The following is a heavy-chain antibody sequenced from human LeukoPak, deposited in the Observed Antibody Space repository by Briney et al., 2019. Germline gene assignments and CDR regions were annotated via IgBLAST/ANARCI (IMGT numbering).Heavy chain of an antibody. V-gene: IGHV3-7*01. CDR1: GFIFRSYA. J-gene: IGHJ6*02. D-gene: IGHD3-10*01. CDR2: IRQDGSAK. Sequence: GGSLRLSCAASGFIFRSYAMHWVRQAPGKGLEWVANIRQDGSAKYYLDSVKGRFTISRDNAKNSLYLQMNSLRAEDTAVYSCTRDRQGPKLYEMHVWGQGTTDTVSS. CDR3: TRDRQGPKLYEMHV.